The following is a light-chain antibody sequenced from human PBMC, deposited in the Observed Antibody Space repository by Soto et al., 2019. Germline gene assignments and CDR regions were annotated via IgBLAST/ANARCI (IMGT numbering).Light chain of an antibody. CDR3: ASYTDNTLWV. CDR1: NRDVGGYNY. J-gene: IGLJ3*02. Sequence: QSVLTQPASVSGSPGQSITISCTGTNRDVGGYNYVSWYQQHPGRAPKLMIYEVTIRPSGISNRFSGSKSGNTASLTISGLQGDDEADYYCASYTDNTLWVFGGGTKVTVL. V-gene: IGLV2-14*01. CDR2: EVT.